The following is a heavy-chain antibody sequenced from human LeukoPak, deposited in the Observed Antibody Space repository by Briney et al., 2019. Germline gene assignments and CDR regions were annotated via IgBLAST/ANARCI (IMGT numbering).Heavy chain of an antibody. D-gene: IGHD1-26*01. Sequence: PSETLSLTCTVSGGSISGYFWSWIRQPAGKGLEWIGRIHPSGSSNYNPSLKSRLTMSVATSKNQFSLNLSSVTAADTAVYFCARDGNVERPYDSWGQGTLVTVSP. V-gene: IGHV4-4*07. CDR1: GGSISGYF. J-gene: IGHJ4*02. CDR2: IHPSGSS. CDR3: ARDGNVERPYDS.